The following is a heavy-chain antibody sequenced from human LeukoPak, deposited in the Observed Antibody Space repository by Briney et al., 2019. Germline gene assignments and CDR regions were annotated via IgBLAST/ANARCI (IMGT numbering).Heavy chain of an antibody. V-gene: IGHV3-48*03. CDR2: ISSSGSTI. CDR1: GFTFSSYE. Sequence: GGSLRLSCAASGFTFSSYEMNWVRQAPGKGLEWVSYISSSGSTIYYADPVKGRFTISRGNAKNSLYLQMNSLRAEDTAVYYCARGARAVELELRAAFDIWGQGTMVTVSS. D-gene: IGHD1-7*01. CDR3: ARGARAVELELRAAFDI. J-gene: IGHJ3*02.